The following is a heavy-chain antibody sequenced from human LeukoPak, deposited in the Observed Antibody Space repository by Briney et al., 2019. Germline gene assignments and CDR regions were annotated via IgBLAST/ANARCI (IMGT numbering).Heavy chain of an antibody. CDR2: IYTSGST. CDR1: GGSISSGSYY. Sequence: SETLSLTCTVSGGSISSGSYYWSWIRQPAGKGLEWIGRIYTSGSTNYNPSLKSRVTISVDTSKNQFSLKLSSVTAADTAVYYCARVTGRWFDPWGQGTLVTASS. V-gene: IGHV4-61*02. J-gene: IGHJ5*02. CDR3: ARVTGRWFDP.